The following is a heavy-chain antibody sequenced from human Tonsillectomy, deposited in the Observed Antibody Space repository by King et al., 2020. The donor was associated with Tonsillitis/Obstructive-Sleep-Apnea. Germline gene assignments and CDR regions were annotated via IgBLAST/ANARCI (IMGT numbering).Heavy chain of an antibody. CDR1: GFTFDDYA. V-gene: IGHV3-9*01. J-gene: IGHJ3*02. CDR2: ISWNSGSI. CDR3: AKDSDTDVTWFGVHRTGGAFDI. Sequence: VQLVESGGGLVQPGRSLRLSCAASGFTFDDYAMHWVRQAPGKGLEWVSGISWNSGSIGYADSVKGRFTISRDNAKNSLYLQMNSLRAEDTALYYCAKDSDTDVTWFGVHRTGGAFDIWGQGTMVTVSS. D-gene: IGHD3-10*01.